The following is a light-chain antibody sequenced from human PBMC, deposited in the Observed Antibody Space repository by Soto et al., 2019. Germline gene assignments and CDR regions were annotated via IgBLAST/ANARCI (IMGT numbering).Light chain of an antibody. CDR1: QSVSSSY. V-gene: IGKV3-20*01. CDR3: HQYVSSPPAWA. J-gene: IGKJ1*01. CDR2: GAS. Sequence: EIVLTQSPGTLSLSPGERATLSCRATQSVSSSYLAWYQQKPGQAPRLLIYGASNRATGIPDRFSGSGSGTDFTLTISRLEPEDSAVYYCHQYVSSPPAWAFGQGTKVEIK.